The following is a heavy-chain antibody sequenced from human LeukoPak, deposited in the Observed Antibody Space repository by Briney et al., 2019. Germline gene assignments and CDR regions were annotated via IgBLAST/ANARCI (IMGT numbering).Heavy chain of an antibody. V-gene: IGHV4-4*07. J-gene: IGHJ6*03. CDR1: GGSISSYY. Sequence: SETLSLTCTVSGGSISSYYWSWIRQPAGKGLEWIGRIYTSGSTNYNPSLKSRVTMSVDTSKNQFSLKLSSVTAADTAVYYCARESSSGYCSGGSCYPYYYYYMDVWGKGTTVTVSS. CDR3: ARESSSGYCSGGSCYPYYYYYMDV. D-gene: IGHD2-15*01. CDR2: IYTSGST.